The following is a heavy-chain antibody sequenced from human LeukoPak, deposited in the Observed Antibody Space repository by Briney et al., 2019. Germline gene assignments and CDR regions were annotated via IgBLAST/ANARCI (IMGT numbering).Heavy chain of an antibody. J-gene: IGHJ5*02. V-gene: IGHV3-69-1*01. CDR1: GFTFSSYA. Sequence: PGGSLRLSCVASGFTFSSYAMNWVRQAPGKGLEWVSSISSNNHMHYADSVKGRFTISRDNAKNSLSLQMNSLRGEDTAVYYCAREDCSNVRCYGASDAWGQGTLVTVSS. CDR2: ISSNNHM. CDR3: AREDCSNVRCYGASDA. D-gene: IGHD2-2*01.